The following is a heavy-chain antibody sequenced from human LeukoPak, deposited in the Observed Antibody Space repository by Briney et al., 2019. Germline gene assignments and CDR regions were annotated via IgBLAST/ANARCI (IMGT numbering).Heavy chain of an antibody. D-gene: IGHD2-15*01. CDR3: ARDSVVVLATLYYYMDV. CDR1: GFTFSSYR. J-gene: IGHJ6*03. V-gene: IGHV3-21*01. CDR2: ISSSSTYI. Sequence: GGSLRLSCAASGFTFSSYRLNWVRQAPGKGLEWVSSISSSSTYIYYADSVKGRFTISRDNAKNSLYLQMNSLRAEDTAVYYCARDSVVVLATLYYYMDVWGKGTTVTVSS.